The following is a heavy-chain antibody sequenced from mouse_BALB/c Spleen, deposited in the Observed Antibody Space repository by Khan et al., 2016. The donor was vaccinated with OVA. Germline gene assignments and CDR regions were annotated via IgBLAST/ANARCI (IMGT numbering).Heavy chain of an antibody. Sequence: EVQLQESGPGLVKPSQSLSLTCTVTGYSITSDYAWNWIRQFPGNKLEWMGYISYSGRISYNPSLKSRISITRDTSKNQFFLQLNSVTTEDTATYYCASSVTITTVVATDFDYWGQVTTLTVSS. CDR3: ASSVTITTVVATDFDY. CDR2: ISYSGRI. V-gene: IGHV3-2*02. CDR1: GYSITSDYA. J-gene: IGHJ2*01. D-gene: IGHD1-1*01.